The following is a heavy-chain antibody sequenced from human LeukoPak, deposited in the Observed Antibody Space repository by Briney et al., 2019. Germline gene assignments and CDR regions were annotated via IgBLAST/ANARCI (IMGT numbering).Heavy chain of an antibody. J-gene: IGHJ4*02. D-gene: IGHD6-6*01. CDR3: ARAGQKYSSSPYFDY. Sequence: PSQTLSHTCTVSGGSISSGGYYWSWIRQPPGKGLEWIGYIYHSGSTYYNPSLKSRVTISVDRSKNQFSLKLSSVTAADTAVYYCARAGQKYSSSPYFDYWGQGTLVTVSS. CDR2: IYHSGST. V-gene: IGHV4-30-2*01. CDR1: GGSISSGGYY.